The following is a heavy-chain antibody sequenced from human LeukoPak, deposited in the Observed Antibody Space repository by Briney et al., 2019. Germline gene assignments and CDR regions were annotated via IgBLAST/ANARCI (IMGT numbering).Heavy chain of an antibody. CDR3: ASSKGHADY. J-gene: IGHJ4*02. V-gene: IGHV3-9*01. CDR1: GFTFDDYA. D-gene: IGHD3-10*01. CDR2: ISWNSGSI. Sequence: PGRSLRLSCAASGFTFDDYAMHWVRQAPGKGLEWVSGISWNSGSIGYADSVKGRFTISRDNAKNSLYLQMNSLRAEVTAVYYCASSKGHADYWGQGTLVTVSS.